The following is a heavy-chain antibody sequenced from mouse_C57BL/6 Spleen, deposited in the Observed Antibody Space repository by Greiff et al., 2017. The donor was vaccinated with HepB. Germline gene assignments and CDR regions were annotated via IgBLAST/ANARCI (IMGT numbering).Heavy chain of an antibody. J-gene: IGHJ1*03. CDR3: ARSYSNYPYWYFDV. D-gene: IGHD2-5*01. V-gene: IGHV1-63*01. CDR2: IYPGGGYT. CDR1: GYTFTNYW. Sequence: QVHVKQSGAELVRPGTSVKMSCKASGYTFTNYWIGWAKQRPGHGLEWIGDIYPGGGYTNYNEKFKGKATLTADKSSSTAYMQFSSLTSEDSAIYYCARSYSNYPYWYFDVWGTGTTVTVSS.